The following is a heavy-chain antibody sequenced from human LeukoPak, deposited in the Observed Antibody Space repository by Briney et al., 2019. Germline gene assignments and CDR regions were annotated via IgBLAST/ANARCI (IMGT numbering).Heavy chain of an antibody. D-gene: IGHD6-13*01. J-gene: IGHJ4*02. Sequence: PGGSLRLSCAASGFTVSSNYMSWVRQAPGKGLEWVSVIYSGGSTYYADSVKGRFTISRDNAKNSLYLQMNSLRAEDTAVYYCARESSSSSWSDYWGQGTLVTVSS. V-gene: IGHV3-53*01. CDR1: GFTVSSNY. CDR3: ARESSSSSWSDY. CDR2: IYSGGST.